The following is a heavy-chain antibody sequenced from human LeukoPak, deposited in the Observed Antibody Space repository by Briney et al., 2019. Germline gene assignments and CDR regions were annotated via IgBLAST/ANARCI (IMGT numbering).Heavy chain of an antibody. CDR1: GFTFSSYA. Sequence: GRSLRLSCAASGFTFSSYAMHWVRQAPGKGLEWVAVISYDGSNKYYADSVKGRFTISRDNAKNSLYLQMNSLRAEDTATYYCARDLAGYDFWGQGTLVTVSS. V-gene: IGHV3-30-3*01. CDR3: ARDLAGYDF. CDR2: ISYDGSNK. D-gene: IGHD5-12*01. J-gene: IGHJ4*02.